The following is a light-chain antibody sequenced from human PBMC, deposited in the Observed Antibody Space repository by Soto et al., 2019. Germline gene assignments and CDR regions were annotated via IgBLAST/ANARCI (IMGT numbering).Light chain of an antibody. Sequence: ALAQPASVSWSPGQSITISCTGTSSDVGGYDYVSWYQLHPGKAPKLMVFEVNNRPSGVSYRFSGSKSGNTASLTISGLQAEDEADYFCSSYSISTAYLFGTGTKVNVL. CDR2: EVN. CDR1: SSDVGGYDY. CDR3: SSYSISTAYL. V-gene: IGLV2-14*01. J-gene: IGLJ1*01.